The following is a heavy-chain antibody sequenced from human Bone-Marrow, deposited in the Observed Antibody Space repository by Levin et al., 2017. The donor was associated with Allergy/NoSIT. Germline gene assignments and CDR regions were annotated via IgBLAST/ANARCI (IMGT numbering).Heavy chain of an antibody. CDR3: ANWHYDNSGYYRFLGLG. CDR2: ISSSAYGT. J-gene: IGHJ4*02. Sequence: GESLKISCTASGFIFRQYDMNWVRQAPGKGLEWVSGISSSAYGTYYADSVKGRFTISRDDSKNTLYLQMNSLRAEDTAIYYCANWHYDNSGYYRFLGLGWGQGTLVTVSS. CDR1: GFIFRQYD. D-gene: IGHD3-22*01. V-gene: IGHV3-23*01.